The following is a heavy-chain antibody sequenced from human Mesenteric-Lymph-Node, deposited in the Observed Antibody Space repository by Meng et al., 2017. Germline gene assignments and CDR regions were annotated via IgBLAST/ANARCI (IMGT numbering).Heavy chain of an antibody. CDR3: VRNNNMDV. CDR1: GFTFSRDA. V-gene: IGHV3-30*01. J-gene: IGHJ6*02. Sequence: GESLKISCAASGFTFSRDAMHWVSQAPGKGLEWVTVISYDGSNEYNADSVKGRFTISIDNSKNTLYLQMNSLRPEDTAVYYCVRNNNMDVWGQGTTVTVSS. CDR2: ISYDGSNE. D-gene: IGHD1/OR15-1a*01.